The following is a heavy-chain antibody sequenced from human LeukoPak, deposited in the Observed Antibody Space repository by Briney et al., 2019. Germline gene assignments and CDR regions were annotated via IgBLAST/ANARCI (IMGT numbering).Heavy chain of an antibody. D-gene: IGHD3-22*01. Sequence: SETLSLTCTVSGGSISSYYWSWIRQPAGKGLEWIGRIYTSGSTNYNPSLKSRVTMSVDTSKNQFSLKLSSVTAADTAVYYCARDRCYYDSSGDGVFDYWGQGTLVTVSS. CDR2: IYTSGST. V-gene: IGHV4-4*07. CDR1: GGSISSYY. CDR3: ARDRCYYDSSGDGVFDY. J-gene: IGHJ4*02.